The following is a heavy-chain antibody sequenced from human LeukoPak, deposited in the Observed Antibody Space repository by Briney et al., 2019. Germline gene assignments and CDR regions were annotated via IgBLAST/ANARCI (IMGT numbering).Heavy chain of an antibody. J-gene: IGHJ4*02. V-gene: IGHV1-46*01. Sequence: GASVKVSCKASGYTFTSYYMHWVRQAPGHGLEWMGIINPSGDSTSYAQEFQGRVTMTRDTSTSTVYMELSSLRSEDTAVYYCARDAGYSYGRKSHFDYWGQGTLVTVSS. D-gene: IGHD5-18*01. CDR1: GYTFTSYY. CDR2: INPSGDST. CDR3: ARDAGYSYGRKSHFDY.